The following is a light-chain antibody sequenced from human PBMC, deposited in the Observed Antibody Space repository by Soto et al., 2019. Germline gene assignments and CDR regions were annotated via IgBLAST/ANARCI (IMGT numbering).Light chain of an antibody. CDR3: RQYGNSPLT. V-gene: IGKV3-20*01. CDR2: DAS. CDR1: QSVSSSS. Sequence: EIVLTQSPGTLSLSPVERATLSCRASQSVSSSSLAWYQHKPGQAPSLLIYDASSRATGIPDRFSGSGSGTDVTLTISRLEPEDFAVYYCRQYGNSPLTFGPGTKVDIK. J-gene: IGKJ3*01.